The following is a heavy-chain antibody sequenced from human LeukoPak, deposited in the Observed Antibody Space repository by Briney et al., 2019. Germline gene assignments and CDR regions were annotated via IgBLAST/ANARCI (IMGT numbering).Heavy chain of an antibody. CDR2: INPNSGGT. V-gene: IGHV1-2*02. CDR3: ARAGTESKWGLPRADYYYMDV. CDR1: GYTFTGYY. Sequence: ASVKVSCKASGYTFTGYYMHWVRQAPGQGLEWMGWINPNSGGTNYAQKFQGRVTMTRDTSISTAYMELSNVRSDDTALYYCARAGTESKWGLPRADYYYMDVWGKGTTVTVSS. J-gene: IGHJ6*03. D-gene: IGHD7-27*01.